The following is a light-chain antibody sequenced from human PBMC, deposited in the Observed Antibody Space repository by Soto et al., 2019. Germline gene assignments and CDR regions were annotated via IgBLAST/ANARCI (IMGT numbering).Light chain of an antibody. CDR3: QQYGSSHLFT. CDR1: QSVSSSY. V-gene: IGKV3-20*01. CDR2: GAS. Sequence: EIVLTQSPGTLSLSPGERATLSCRASQSVSSSYLAWYQQKPGQAPRLLIYGASSRATGIPDRFSGSGSGTDFTLTISRLEPEVFAVYYCQQYGSSHLFTFGPGTKVDI. J-gene: IGKJ3*01.